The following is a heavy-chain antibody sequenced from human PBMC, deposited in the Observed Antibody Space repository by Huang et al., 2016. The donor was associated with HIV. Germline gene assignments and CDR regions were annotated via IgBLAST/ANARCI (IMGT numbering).Heavy chain of an antibody. Sequence: QVQLQESGPGLVKPSQTLSLTCSVSGGSISSGNYYWSWIRQPAGKGLEWIGHIYTSGTTIYNPSLKSRVTISVATSKNQFSLKLSSVTAADTAMYYCARLTGYSTFDIWGHGTVVTVSS. CDR2: IYTSGTT. CDR1: GGSISSGNYY. V-gene: IGHV4-61*09. D-gene: IGHD3-9*01. CDR3: ARLTGYSTFDI. J-gene: IGHJ3*02.